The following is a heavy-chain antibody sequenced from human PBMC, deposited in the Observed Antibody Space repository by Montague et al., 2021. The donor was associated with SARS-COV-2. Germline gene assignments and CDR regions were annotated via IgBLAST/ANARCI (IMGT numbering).Heavy chain of an antibody. CDR2: INYGEST. Sequence: SETLSLTCAVYGGSFSDYHCTWIRHSPGAGLEWIGQINYGESTKYNPSLKIRVTISISTSKNQFSLKLTSVTAADTAVYYCARGAPGYWGQGTLVTVSS. J-gene: IGHJ4*02. D-gene: IGHD1-1*01. CDR3: ARGAPGY. V-gene: IGHV4-34*01. CDR1: GGSFSDYH.